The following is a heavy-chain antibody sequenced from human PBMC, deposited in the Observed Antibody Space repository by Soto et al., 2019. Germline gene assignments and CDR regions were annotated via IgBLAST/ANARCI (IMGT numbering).Heavy chain of an antibody. J-gene: IGHJ3*02. CDR3: ARDRNGGYDYVWGSYRPYDAFDI. V-gene: IGHV1-2*04. CDR2: INPNSGGT. CDR1: GYTFTGYY. Sequence: GASVKVSCKASGYTFTGYYMHWVRQAPGQGLEWMGWINPNSGGTNYAQKFQGWVTMTRDTSISTAYMELSRLRSDDTAVYYCARDRNGGYDYVWGSYRPYDAFDIWGQGTMVTVSS. D-gene: IGHD3-16*02.